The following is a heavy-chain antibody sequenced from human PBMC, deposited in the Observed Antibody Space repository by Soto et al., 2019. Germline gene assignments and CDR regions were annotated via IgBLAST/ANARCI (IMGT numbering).Heavy chain of an antibody. Sequence: GGSLRLSCAASAFTFSNYAMHWFRHASGKGLQLVGRIRNTTNNYATAYIASGKGRFTISRDDSKNTVYLQMNSLKIDDTAVYFFTPRRDWTAVDPFGYWGLGTLVTVCS. D-gene: IGHD5-18*01. CDR2: IRNTTNNYAT. CDR3: TPRRDWTAVDPFGY. CDR1: AFTFSNYA. V-gene: IGHV3-73*01. J-gene: IGHJ4*02.